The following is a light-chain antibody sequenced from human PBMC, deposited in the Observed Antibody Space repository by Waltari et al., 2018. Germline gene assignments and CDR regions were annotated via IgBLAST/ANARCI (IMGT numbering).Light chain of an antibody. V-gene: IGKV1-NL1*01. J-gene: IGKJ2*01. Sequence: DIQMTQSPSSLSASVGDRVTITCRASQGIRNSLAWYQQKPGKAPKLLLYGASRLESGVPPRFSGSGSGTDYTLTISSLQPDDFATYYCQQYYFTPYTFGQGTKLDIK. CDR3: QQYYFTPYT. CDR1: QGIRNS. CDR2: GAS.